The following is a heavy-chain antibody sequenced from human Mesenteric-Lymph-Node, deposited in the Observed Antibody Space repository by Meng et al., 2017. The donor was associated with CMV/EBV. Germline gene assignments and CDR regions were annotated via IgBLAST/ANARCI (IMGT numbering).Heavy chain of an antibody. J-gene: IGHJ6*02. V-gene: IGHV3-48*04. CDR3: ARGMGISHYYYYAFDV. CDR1: GFTFSSYS. CDR2: NSTSGSRI. Sequence: GESLKISCAASGFTFSSYSMNWVRQAPGKGLEWVALNSTSGSRILYADSVKGRFTISRENGENSLFLQMDSLRVEDTAVYYCARGMGISHYYYYAFDVWGQGTTVTVSS. D-gene: IGHD7-27*01.